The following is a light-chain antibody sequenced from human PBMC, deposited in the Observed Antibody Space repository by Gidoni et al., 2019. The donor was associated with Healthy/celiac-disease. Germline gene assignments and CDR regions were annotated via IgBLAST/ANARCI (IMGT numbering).Light chain of an antibody. J-gene: IGKJ2*01. Sequence: DIVMTQSPNSLAVSLGERATINCKSSQNLLYSSKNKNYLAWYQQKTGQPPRLLIYWASTREFGVPDRFSGSGSGTDFTLTISSLQAEDVAVYYCQQYYSTSYTFGQGTRVEIK. CDR1: QNLLYSSKNKNY. CDR2: WAS. V-gene: IGKV4-1*01. CDR3: QQYYSTSYT.